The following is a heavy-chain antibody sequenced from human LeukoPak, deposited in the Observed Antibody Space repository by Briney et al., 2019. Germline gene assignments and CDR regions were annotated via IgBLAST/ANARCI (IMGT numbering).Heavy chain of an antibody. Sequence: EASVKVSFKSSGYTFTTYGITWVRQAPGQGLEWMGIINPSGGSTSYAQKFQGRVTMTRDMSTSTVYMELSSLRSEDTAVYYCATGYSYGLDYWGQGTLVTVSS. CDR1: GYTFTTYG. CDR3: ATGYSYGLDY. D-gene: IGHD5-18*01. CDR2: INPSGGST. J-gene: IGHJ4*02. V-gene: IGHV1-46*01.